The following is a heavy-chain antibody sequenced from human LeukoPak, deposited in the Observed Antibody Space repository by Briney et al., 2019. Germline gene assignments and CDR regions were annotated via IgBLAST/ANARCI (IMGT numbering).Heavy chain of an antibody. CDR1: GFSLSTRGGG. J-gene: IGHJ4*02. V-gene: IGHV2-5*01. CDR2: IYWNDDK. CDR3: AHVVWFGELFYYFEC. D-gene: IGHD3-10*01. Sequence: SGPTLVNPTQTLTLTCTFSGFSLSTRGGGVGWIRQPPGKALEWLALIYWNDDKRYSPSLKSRLTISKDTSKNQVVLTLTNMDPVDTATYYCAHVVWFGELFYYFECWGQGALVTVSS.